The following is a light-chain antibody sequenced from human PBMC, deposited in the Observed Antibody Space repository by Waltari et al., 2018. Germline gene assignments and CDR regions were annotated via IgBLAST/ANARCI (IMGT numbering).Light chain of an antibody. J-gene: IGLJ1*01. CDR3: AAWDDSLNGPV. Sequence: QSVLTQPPSASGTPGQRVTISCSGSSSHIGSTTVNWYQQLPGTAPKLLIYSNNQRPSGVPDRFSGSKSGTSASLAISGLQSEDEADYYCAAWDDSLNGPVFGTGTKVTVL. V-gene: IGLV1-44*01. CDR1: SSHIGSTT. CDR2: SNN.